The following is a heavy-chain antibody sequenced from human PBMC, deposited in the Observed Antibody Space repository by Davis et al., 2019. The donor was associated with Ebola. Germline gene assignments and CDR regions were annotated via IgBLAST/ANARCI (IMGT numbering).Heavy chain of an antibody. D-gene: IGHD3-3*01. J-gene: IGHJ6*02. CDR2: IYSGGST. CDR1: GFTVSSNY. V-gene: IGHV3-53*01. Sequence: GGSLRLSCAASGFTVSSNYMSWVRQAPGKGLEWVSVIYSGGSTYYADSVKGRFTISRDNSKNTLYLQMNSLRAEDTAVYYCARPFYDFWSGYYEGATGYYGMDVWGQGTTVTVSS. CDR3: ARPFYDFWSGYYEGATGYYGMDV.